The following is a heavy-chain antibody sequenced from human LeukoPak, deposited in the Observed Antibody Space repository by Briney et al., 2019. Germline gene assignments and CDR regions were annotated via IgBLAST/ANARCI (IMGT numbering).Heavy chain of an antibody. D-gene: IGHD3-22*01. CDR3: AVLTYYYDSSFDY. CDR2: ISYDGSNK. V-gene: IGHV3-30*04. CDR1: GFTFSSYA. Sequence: GGSLGLSCAASGFTFSSYAMHWVRQAPAKGLEWVAVISYDGSNKYYADSVKGRFTISRDNSKNTLYLQMNSLRAEDTAVYYCAVLTYYYDSSFDYWGQGTLVTVSS. J-gene: IGHJ4*02.